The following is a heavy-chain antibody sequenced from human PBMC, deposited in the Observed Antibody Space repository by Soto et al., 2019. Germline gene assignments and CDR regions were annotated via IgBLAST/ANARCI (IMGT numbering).Heavy chain of an antibody. CDR2: ITPDNGDT. J-gene: IGHJ4*02. CDR3: ARLAPCSGGVTCYSRPLDY. D-gene: IGHD2-15*01. V-gene: IGHV1-18*01. CDR1: GYTFASFG. Sequence: QVQLLQSGAEVKKPGASVKVSCRASGYTFASFGISWVRRAPGQGLEWLGWITPDNGDTNYSQKVQGRLTMTTDTSTSTAYLEVRSLRSDDTAVYHCARLAPCSGGVTCYSRPLDYWGQGTLVTVSS.